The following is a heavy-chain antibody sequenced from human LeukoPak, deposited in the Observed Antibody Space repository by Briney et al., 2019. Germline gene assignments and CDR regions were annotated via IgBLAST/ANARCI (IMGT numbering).Heavy chain of an antibody. CDR3: AGVRWGVSTATSYYFDF. V-gene: IGHV4-59*01. D-gene: IGHD3-16*01. CDR2: IYNNGGS. CDR1: GVSISSYH. J-gene: IGHJ4*02. Sequence: SETLSLTCTVSGVSISSYHWTWIRQPPGKGLEWIGYIYNNGGSDYNPSLKSRVNISEDTSKTQFSLNLNPVTAADTAVYYCAGVRWGVSTATSYYFDFWGLGTLVTVSS.